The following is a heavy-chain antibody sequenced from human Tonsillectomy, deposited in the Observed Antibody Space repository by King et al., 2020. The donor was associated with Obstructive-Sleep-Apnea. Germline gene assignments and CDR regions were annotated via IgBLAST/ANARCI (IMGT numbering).Heavy chain of an antibody. CDR2: ISRSAEST. Sequence: VQLVESGGGLVQPGGSLRLSCAASGFTFSGYALSWVRQAPGKGLEWVSAISRSAESTYYADSGKGRFTISRDNSKNTLYLQMNSLRAEDTAVYYCAKDKFRGVKAYYYGMDVWGQGTTVTVSS. CDR3: AKDKFRGVKAYYYGMDV. J-gene: IGHJ6*02. CDR1: GFTFSGYA. D-gene: IGHD3-10*01. V-gene: IGHV3-23*04.